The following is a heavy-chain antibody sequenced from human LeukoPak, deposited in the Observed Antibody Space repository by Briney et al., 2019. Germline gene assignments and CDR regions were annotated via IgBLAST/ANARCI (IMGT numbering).Heavy chain of an antibody. Sequence: GGSLRLSCAASGFTFSSNSMNWVRQAPGKGLEWVSSVSSDSTYIYYADSVKGRFTISRDNSRNTLYLQMNSLRAEDTAVYYCARDRDSAWGYGYWGQGTLVTVSS. D-gene: IGHD7-27*01. V-gene: IGHV3-21*04. J-gene: IGHJ4*02. CDR3: ARDRDSAWGYGY. CDR1: GFTFSSNS. CDR2: VSSDSTYI.